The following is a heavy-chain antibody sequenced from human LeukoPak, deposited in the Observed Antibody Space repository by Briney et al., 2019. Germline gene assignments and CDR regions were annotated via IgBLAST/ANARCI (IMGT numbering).Heavy chain of an antibody. J-gene: IGHJ6*03. CDR2: INHSGST. D-gene: IGHD2-15*01. CDR1: GGSFSGYY. Sequence: SETLSLTCAVYGGSFSGYYWSWIRQPPGKGLEWIGEINHSGSTNYNPSLKSRVTISVDTSKNQFSLKLSSVTAADTAVYYCARAMRGYCNGDSCDYYYYYYMDVWGKGTTVTVSS. V-gene: IGHV4-34*01. CDR3: ARAMRGYCNGDSCDYYYYYYMDV.